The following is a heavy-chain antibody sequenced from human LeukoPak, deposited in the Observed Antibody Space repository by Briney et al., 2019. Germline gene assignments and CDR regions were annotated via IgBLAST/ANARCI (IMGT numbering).Heavy chain of an antibody. D-gene: IGHD6-19*01. CDR3: AKAPGIAVPDI. Sequence: GRCLRPACAAAGFTFSSYGMHWVRQAPGKGLEWVAVISYDGSNKYYADSVKGRFTISRDNSKNTLYLQMNSLRAEDTAVYYCAKAPGIAVPDIWGQGTMVTVSS. J-gene: IGHJ3*02. V-gene: IGHV3-30*18. CDR1: GFTFSSYG. CDR2: ISYDGSNK.